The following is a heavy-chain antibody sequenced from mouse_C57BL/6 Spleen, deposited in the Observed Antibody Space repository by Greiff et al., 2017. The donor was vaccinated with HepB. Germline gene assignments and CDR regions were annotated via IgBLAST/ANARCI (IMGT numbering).Heavy chain of an antibody. CDR2: IDPSDSYT. J-gene: IGHJ2*01. CDR1: GYTFTSYW. D-gene: IGHD1-1*01. V-gene: IGHV1-59*01. Sequence: QVQLQQPGAELVRPGPSVKLSCKASGYTFTSYWMHWVKQRPGQGLEWIGVIDPSDSYTNYNQKFKGKATLTVDTSSSTAYMQLSSLTSEDSAVYYCARYITTVVADFDYWGQGTTLTVSS. CDR3: ARYITTVVADFDY.